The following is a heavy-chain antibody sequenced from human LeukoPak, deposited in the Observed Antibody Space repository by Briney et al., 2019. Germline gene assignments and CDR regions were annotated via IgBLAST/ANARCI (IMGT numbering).Heavy chain of an antibody. Sequence: GASVKVSCKASGYTFRNYAINWLRLAPGQGLEWMGWINTNTGNPTYAQGFTGRFVFSLDTSVSTAYLQISSLKAGDTALYYCARGREYADYWGQGTLVSVSS. J-gene: IGHJ4*02. D-gene: IGHD2-2*01. V-gene: IGHV7-4-1*02. CDR1: GYTFRNYA. CDR3: ARGREYADY. CDR2: INTNTGNP.